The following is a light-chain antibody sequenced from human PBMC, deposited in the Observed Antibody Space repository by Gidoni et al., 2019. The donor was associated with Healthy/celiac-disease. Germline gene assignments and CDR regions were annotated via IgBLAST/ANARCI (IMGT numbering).Light chain of an antibody. V-gene: IGKV1-5*03. CDR2: KAS. CDR1: QSISSW. CDR3: QQYNSYSWT. Sequence: DIQMTQSPSTLSAPVGDRVTITCRASQSISSWLAWYQQKPGKAPQLLIYKASRLESGVPSRFRGSGSGTEFTLTIRRLQPDDFATYYCQQYNSYSWTFGQGTKVEIK. J-gene: IGKJ1*01.